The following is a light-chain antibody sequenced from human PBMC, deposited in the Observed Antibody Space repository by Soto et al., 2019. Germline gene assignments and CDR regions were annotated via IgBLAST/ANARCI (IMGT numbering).Light chain of an antibody. CDR3: QQSSSPPPT. J-gene: IGKJ4*01. CDR2: AST. CDR1: QSISTF. Sequence: DIQMTQSPSSLSASVGDRVTITSRASQSISTFLNWYQQKPGKAPQLLIYASTNLQGGVPARFSGSGSGTEFTLTISSLQPEDFATYYCQQSSSPPPTFGGGTKVDIK. V-gene: IGKV1-39*01.